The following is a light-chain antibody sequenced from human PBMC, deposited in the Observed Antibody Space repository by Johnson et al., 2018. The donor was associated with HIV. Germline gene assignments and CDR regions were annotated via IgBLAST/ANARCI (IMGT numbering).Light chain of an antibody. CDR1: SSNIGNNY. CDR2: DNN. CDR3: GTWDSSLSAGL. Sequence: QSMLTQPPSVSAAPGQKVTISCSGSSSNIGNNYVSWYQQLPGTAPKLLIYDNNKRPSGIPDRFSGSKSCTSATLGITGLQTGDEADYYCGTWDSSLSAGLIGTGTKCTVL. J-gene: IGLJ1*01. V-gene: IGLV1-51*01.